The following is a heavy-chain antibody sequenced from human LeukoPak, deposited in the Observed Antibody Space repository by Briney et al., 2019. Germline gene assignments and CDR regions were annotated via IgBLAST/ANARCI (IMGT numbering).Heavy chain of an antibody. CDR3: ARDGSGRVPEMSAPDY. D-gene: IGHD3-10*01. J-gene: IGHJ4*02. CDR2: ISSSGSTI. V-gene: IGHV3-48*03. Sequence: GGSLRLSCAASGFTFSSYEMNWVRQAPGKGLEWVSYISSSGSTIYYADSVKGRFTISRDNAKNSLYLQMNSLRAEDTAVYYCARDGSGRVPEMSAPDYWGQGTLVTVSS. CDR1: GFTFSSYE.